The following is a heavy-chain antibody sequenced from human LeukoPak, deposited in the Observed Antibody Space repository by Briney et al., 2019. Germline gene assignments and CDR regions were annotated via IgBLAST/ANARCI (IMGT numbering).Heavy chain of an antibody. V-gene: IGHV4-59*01. J-gene: IGHJ6*03. CDR2: IYYSVST. D-gene: IGHD3-10*01. Sequence: SETLSLTCTVSGGAISIYYWSWIRQPPGKGLEWGGDIYYSVSTNYNPSLKSLVTISVDTSKNQCSLKLTSVTAADTAVYYCARDGYYYGSGSPGAGYYYYYLDVWGKGPTVTISS. CDR1: GGAISIYY. CDR3: ARDGYYYGSGSPGAGYYYYYLDV.